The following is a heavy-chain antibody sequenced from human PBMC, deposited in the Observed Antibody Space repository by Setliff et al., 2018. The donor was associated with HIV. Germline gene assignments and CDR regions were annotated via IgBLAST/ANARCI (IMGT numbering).Heavy chain of an antibody. V-gene: IGHV1-46*02. CDR2: INPSSGST. D-gene: IGHD5-18*01. Sequence: ASVKVSCKASGGTFNSYVFSWVRQAPGQGLEWMGIINPSSGSTTYAQKFQGRVTMTRDTSTSTVYMELSSLRSDDTAVYYCARGYRQSVDTAAYWGQGTLVTVSS. CDR1: GGTFNSYV. J-gene: IGHJ4*02. CDR3: ARGYRQSVDTAAY.